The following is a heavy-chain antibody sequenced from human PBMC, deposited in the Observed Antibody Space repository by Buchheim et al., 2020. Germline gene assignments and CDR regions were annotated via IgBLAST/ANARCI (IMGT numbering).Heavy chain of an antibody. CDR3: AKNGAGYYMDV. CDR1: GFTFSSYG. J-gene: IGHJ6*03. D-gene: IGHD2-8*01. CDR2: ISYDGSNK. V-gene: IGHV3-30*18. Sequence: QVQLVESGGGVVQPGRSLRLSCAASGFTFSSYGMHWVRQAPGKGLEWVAVISYDGSNKYYADSVKGRFTISRDNSKNKLYLQMSSLRAEDTAVYYCAKNGAGYYMDVWGKGTT.